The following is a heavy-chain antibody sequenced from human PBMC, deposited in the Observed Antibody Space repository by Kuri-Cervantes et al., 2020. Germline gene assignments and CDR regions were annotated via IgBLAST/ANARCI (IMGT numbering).Heavy chain of an antibody. CDR1: GGSLSGYY. J-gene: IGHJ3*02. D-gene: IGHD3-22*01. CDR3: ARHLFDSSGYYGVPDAFDI. V-gene: IGHV4-34*01. Sequence: SETLSLTCAVYGGSLSGYYWSWIRQPPGKGLEWIGEINHSGSTNYNPSLKSRVTISVDTSKNQFSLKLSSVTAADTAVYYCARHLFDSSGYYGVPDAFDIWGQGTMVTVSS. CDR2: INHSGST.